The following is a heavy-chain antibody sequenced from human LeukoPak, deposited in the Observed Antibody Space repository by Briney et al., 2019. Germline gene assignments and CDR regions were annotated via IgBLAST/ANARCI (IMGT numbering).Heavy chain of an antibody. CDR2: ISSSSSYI. Sequence: GGSLRLSCAASGFTFSSYSMNWVRQAPGKGLEWVSSISSSSSYIYYADSVKGRFTISRDNAKNSLYLQMNSLRAEDTAVYYCAKGGEYSNSSVYFDYWGQGTLVTVSS. CDR3: AKGGEYSNSSVYFDY. V-gene: IGHV3-21*04. D-gene: IGHD6-6*01. J-gene: IGHJ4*02. CDR1: GFTFSSYS.